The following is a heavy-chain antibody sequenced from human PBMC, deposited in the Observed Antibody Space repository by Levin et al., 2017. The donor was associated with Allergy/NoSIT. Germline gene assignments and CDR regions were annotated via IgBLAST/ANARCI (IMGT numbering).Heavy chain of an antibody. CDR2: ISSSSSTI. J-gene: IGHJ4*02. CDR1: GFPFSSYS. V-gene: IGHV3-48*01. CDR3: ASLDSSWYADY. Sequence: LSLTCAASGFPFSSYSMNWVRQAPGKGLEWVSYISSSSSTIYYADSVKGRFTISRDNAKNSLYLQMNSLRAEDTAVYYCASLDSSWYADYWGQGTLVTVSS. D-gene: IGHD6-13*01.